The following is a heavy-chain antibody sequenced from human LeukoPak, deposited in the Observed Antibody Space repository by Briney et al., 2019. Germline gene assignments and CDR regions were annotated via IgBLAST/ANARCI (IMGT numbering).Heavy chain of an antibody. V-gene: IGHV4-61*01. D-gene: IGHD2/OR15-2a*01. Sequence: PSETLSLTCTVSGGSVGSVSSYWTWIRQPPGKGLEWIGYVYHTGGTKYNPSLKSRVTISLDTPKNQFSLRLSSVTAADTAVYYCARAFRARYFDLWGRGTLVTVSS. CDR3: ARAFRARYFDL. J-gene: IGHJ2*01. CDR2: VYHTGGT. CDR1: GGSVGSVSSY.